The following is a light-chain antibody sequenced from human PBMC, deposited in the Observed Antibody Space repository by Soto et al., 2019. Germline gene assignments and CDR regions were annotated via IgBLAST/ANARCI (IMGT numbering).Light chain of an antibody. CDR1: QSVTNW. J-gene: IGKJ2*01. CDR3: QQYTTYPYT. Sequence: DIQMTQSPSTLSASVGDRVTITCRASQSVTNWLAWYQQKPGKAPNLLSYDASRLQSGIPSSFSGSGSVTEFTLTISSLQPDDFATYYCQQYTTYPYTFGQVTKLEIK. CDR2: DAS. V-gene: IGKV1-5*01.